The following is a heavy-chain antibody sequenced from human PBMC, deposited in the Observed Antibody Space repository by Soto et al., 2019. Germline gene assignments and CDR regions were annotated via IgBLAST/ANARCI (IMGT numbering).Heavy chain of an antibody. Sequence: GGSLRLSCAASGFTFSSYGMHWVRQAPGKGLEWVAVTSYEGSNKYYADSVKGRFTISRDNSKNTLYLQMNSLRAEDTAVYYCAKGFWSGSANYYYYYYMDVWGTGTTVTVSS. CDR2: TSYEGSNK. D-gene: IGHD3-3*01. V-gene: IGHV3-30*18. CDR1: GFTFSSYG. CDR3: AKGFWSGSANYYYYYYMDV. J-gene: IGHJ6*03.